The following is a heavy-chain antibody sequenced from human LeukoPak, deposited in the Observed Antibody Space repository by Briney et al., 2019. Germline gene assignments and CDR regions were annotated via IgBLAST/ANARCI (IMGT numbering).Heavy chain of an antibody. CDR2: TYYRSKWYN. V-gene: IGHV6-1*01. D-gene: IGHD1-7*01. CDR1: GDSVSSNSAA. CDR3: ARDLGGTTGKFDY. Sequence: SQTLSLTRAISGDSVSSNSAAWNWIRQSPSRGLEWLGRTYYRSKWYNDYAVSVKSRITINPDTSKNQFSRRLSSVTAADTAVYYCARDLGGTTGKFDYWGQGTLVTVSS. J-gene: IGHJ4*02.